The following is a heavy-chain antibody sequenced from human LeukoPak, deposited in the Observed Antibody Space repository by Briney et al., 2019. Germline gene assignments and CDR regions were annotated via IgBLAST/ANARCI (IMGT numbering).Heavy chain of an antibody. CDR1: GFTFNSYV. CDR3: ARGRPYSGGYHLDY. V-gene: IGHV4-59*04. J-gene: IGHJ4*02. Sequence: PGGSLRLSCAASGFTFNSYVMSWVRQPPGKGLEWIGNIYYSGSTYYNTSLKSRVTMSVDTSKNQFFLKLNSVTAADTAVYYCARGRPYSGGYHLDYWGQGTLVTVSA. D-gene: IGHD1-26*01. CDR2: IYYSGST.